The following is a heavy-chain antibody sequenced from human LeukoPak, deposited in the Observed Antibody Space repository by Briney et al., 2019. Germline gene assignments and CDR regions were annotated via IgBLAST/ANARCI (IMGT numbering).Heavy chain of an antibody. CDR2: IYYSGST. CDR1: GGSISSGDYY. CDR3: ATTLLTYYYDSSGPPRWFDP. J-gene: IGHJ5*02. D-gene: IGHD3-22*01. V-gene: IGHV4-30-4*01. Sequence: PSQTLSLTCTVSGGSISSGDYYWSWIRQPPGKGLEWVGYIYYSGSTYYNPSLKSRVTISVDTSKNQFSLKLSSVTAADTAVYYCATTLLTYYYDSSGPPRWFDPWGQGTLVTVSS.